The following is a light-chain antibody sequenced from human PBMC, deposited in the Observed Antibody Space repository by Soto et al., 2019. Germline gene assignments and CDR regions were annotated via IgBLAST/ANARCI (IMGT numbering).Light chain of an antibody. V-gene: IGLV2-23*02. CDR1: TGDVGI. Sequence: QSVLTQPASLSGSPGQSITISCSGATGDVGIVSWYQHHPGKPPKLMIHEVTKRPSGVSDRFSGSKSGNSASLTISGLQAEDEADYFCCSFGSSGYVFGTGTKVTVL. CDR3: CSFGSSGYV. J-gene: IGLJ1*01. CDR2: EVT.